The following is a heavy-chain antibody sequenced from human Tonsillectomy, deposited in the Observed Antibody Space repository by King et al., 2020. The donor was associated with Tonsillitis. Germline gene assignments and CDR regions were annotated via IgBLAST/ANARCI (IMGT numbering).Heavy chain of an antibody. CDR1: GFTFSSYA. J-gene: IGHJ4*02. CDR3: AKARGYDSSGSFDY. D-gene: IGHD3-22*01. Sequence: VQLVESGGGLVQPGGSLRLSCAASGFTFSSYAMSWVRQAPGKGLEWVSVIYSGGSSTYYADSVKGRFTISRDNSKNTLYLQMNSLSAEDTAVYYCAKARGYDSSGSFDYWGQGTLVTVSS. CDR2: IYSGGSST. V-gene: IGHV3-23*03.